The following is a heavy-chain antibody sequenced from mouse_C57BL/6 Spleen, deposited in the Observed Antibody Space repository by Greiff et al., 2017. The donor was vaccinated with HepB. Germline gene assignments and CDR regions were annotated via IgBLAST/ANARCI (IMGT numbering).Heavy chain of an antibody. CDR2: IYPGDGDT. CDR1: GYAFSSSW. J-gene: IGHJ3*01. CDR3: ARSIVVSRPAWFAC. D-gene: IGHD1-1*01. Sequence: VQLQQSGPELVKPGASVKLSCKASGYAFSSSWMNWVKQRPGKGLEWIGRIYPGDGDTNYNGKFKGKATLTADKSSSTAYMQLRSLTSEDSAVYFLARSIVVSRPAWFACWGQGTLVTVSA. V-gene: IGHV1-82*01.